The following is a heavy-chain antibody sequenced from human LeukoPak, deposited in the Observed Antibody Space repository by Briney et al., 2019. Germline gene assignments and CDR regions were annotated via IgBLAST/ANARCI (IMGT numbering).Heavy chain of an antibody. V-gene: IGHV3-23*01. CDR3: AKDPYSSPYYGPGY. CDR1: GFTFSSYA. D-gene: IGHD6-13*01. J-gene: IGHJ4*02. Sequence: GGSLRLSCAASGFTFSSYAMSWVRQAPGKGLEWVSTINGSGDRKYYTDSGKGRFTISRVSSENTLYLQMNSLRADDTAVYYCAKDPYSSPYYGPGYLGQGTLVTVSS. CDR2: INGSGDRK.